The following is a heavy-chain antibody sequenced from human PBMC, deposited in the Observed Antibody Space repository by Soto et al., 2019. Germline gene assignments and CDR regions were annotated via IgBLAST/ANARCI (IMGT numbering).Heavy chain of an antibody. CDR3: AKDPSTERVGLVGWFDP. V-gene: IGHV3-23*01. CDR2: LSGSVGST. CDR1: GFTFSNYA. J-gene: IGHJ5*02. Sequence: GALRLSCAGSGFTFSNYAMNWVRQAPGKGLEWVSALSGSVGSTYYSDSVKGRFTISRDNSKNTLYRQMTSLRADDTGVYYCAKDPSTERVGLVGWFDPWGQGTQVTVSS. D-gene: IGHD3-3*01.